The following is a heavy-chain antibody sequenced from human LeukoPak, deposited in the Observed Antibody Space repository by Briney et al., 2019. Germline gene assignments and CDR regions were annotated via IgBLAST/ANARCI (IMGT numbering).Heavy chain of an antibody. CDR2: IDHGGST. D-gene: IGHD3-10*01. CDR1: GGSSSGNY. CDR3: ARGAYYGSGKDY. Sequence: PSETLSLTCAVFGGSSSGNYWSWIRQPPGKGLEWIGEIDHGGSTNYNPSLKRRVTISVDTSKNQFSLKLTSVTAADTAVYYCARGAYYGSGKDYWGQGTLVTVSS. J-gene: IGHJ4*02. V-gene: IGHV4-34*01.